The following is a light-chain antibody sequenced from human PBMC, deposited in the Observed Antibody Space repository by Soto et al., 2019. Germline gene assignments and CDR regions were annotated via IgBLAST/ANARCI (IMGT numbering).Light chain of an antibody. CDR3: QQTYGTPWT. J-gene: IGKJ1*01. V-gene: IGKV1-39*01. Sequence: DIQLTQSPSSLSASIGDRVTMTCRASQSVRTFLNWYQQKPGKAPNLLIYAASNLQSGVPSRFSGSGSGPDFTLTISSLQPEDFATYFCQQTYGTPWTFGQGTKVEVK. CDR2: AAS. CDR1: QSVRTF.